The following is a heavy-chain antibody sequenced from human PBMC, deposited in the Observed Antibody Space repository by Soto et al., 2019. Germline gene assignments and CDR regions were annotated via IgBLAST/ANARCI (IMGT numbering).Heavy chain of an antibody. CDR3: ARGVLSRYGFGDS. CDR1: GFTFSSSW. Sequence: GGSLRLSCAAAGFTFSSSWMHWVRQAPGKGLVWVSRISTDGTGTDYADSVKGRFTISRDNAKNTLYLQMNSLRADDTAVYYCARGVLSRYGFGDSWGQGSLVTGSS. J-gene: IGHJ5*02. V-gene: IGHV3-74*01. D-gene: IGHD5-18*01. CDR2: ISTDGTGT.